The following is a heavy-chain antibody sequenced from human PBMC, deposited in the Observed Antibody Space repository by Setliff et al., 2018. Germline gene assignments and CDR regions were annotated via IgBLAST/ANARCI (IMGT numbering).Heavy chain of an antibody. CDR1: GGSISSGGYY. Sequence: SETLSLTCTASGGSISSGGYYWSWISQHPGKGLEWIGYIYYSGSTYYNPSLKSRVTISVDTSKNQFSLKLSSVTAADTAVYYCARDPLTTTVRHAFDIWGQGTMVTVSS. CDR2: IYYSGST. D-gene: IGHD4-4*01. V-gene: IGHV4-31*03. J-gene: IGHJ3*02. CDR3: ARDPLTTTVRHAFDI.